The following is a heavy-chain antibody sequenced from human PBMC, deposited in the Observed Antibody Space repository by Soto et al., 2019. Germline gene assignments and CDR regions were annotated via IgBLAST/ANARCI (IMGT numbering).Heavy chain of an antibody. CDR3: ARQAVTGGGEDY. CDR2: IYYSGST. D-gene: IGHD3-16*01. J-gene: IGHJ4*02. V-gene: IGHV4-59*08. CDR1: GGSISSYY. Sequence: SETLSLTCTVSGGSISSYYWSWIRQPPGKGLEWIGYIYYSGSTNYNPSLKSRVTISVDTSKNQFSLKLSSVTAADTAVYYCARQAVTGGGEDYWGQGTLVTVSS.